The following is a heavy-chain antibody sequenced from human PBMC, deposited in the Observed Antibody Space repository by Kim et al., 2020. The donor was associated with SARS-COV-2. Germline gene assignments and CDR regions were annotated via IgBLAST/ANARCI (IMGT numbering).Heavy chain of an antibody. V-gene: IGHV3-30*04. CDR3: ARDLGDTATARFYYYYYG. D-gene: IGHD5-18*01. Sequence: GGSLRLSCAASGFTFSSYAMHWVRQAPGKGLEWVAVISYDGSNKYYADSVKGRFTISRDNSKNTLYLQMNSLRAEDTAVYYCARDLGDTATARFYYYYYG. J-gene: IGHJ6*01. CDR1: GFTFSSYA. CDR2: ISYDGSNK.